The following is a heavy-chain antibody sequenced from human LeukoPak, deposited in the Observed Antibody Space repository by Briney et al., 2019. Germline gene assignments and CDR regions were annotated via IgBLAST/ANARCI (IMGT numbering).Heavy chain of an antibody. CDR2: ISSSGGTI. CDR3: ARDHFYDSSGYYFRNFDY. Sequence: PGGSLRLSCAASGFTFSSYEMNWVRQAPGKGLEWVSYISSSGGTIYYAASVKGRFTIPRDNAKNSLYLQMNSLRAEDTAVYYCARDHFYDSSGYYFRNFDYWGQGTLVTVSS. CDR1: GFTFSSYE. V-gene: IGHV3-48*03. J-gene: IGHJ4*02. D-gene: IGHD3-22*01.